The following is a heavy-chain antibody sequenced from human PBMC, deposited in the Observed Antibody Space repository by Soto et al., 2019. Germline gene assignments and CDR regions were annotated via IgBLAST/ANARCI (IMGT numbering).Heavy chain of an antibody. CDR1: GFTFSSYS. Sequence: EVQLVESGGGLVKPGGSLRLSCAASGFTFSSYSMNWVRQAPGKGLEWVSSISSSSSYIYYADSVKGRFTISRDNAKNSLYLQMNSLRAEYTAVYYCARGYSRGCGVDYWGQGTLVTVSS. V-gene: IGHV3-21*01. D-gene: IGHD6-13*01. J-gene: IGHJ4*02. CDR2: ISSSSSYI. CDR3: ARGYSRGCGVDY.